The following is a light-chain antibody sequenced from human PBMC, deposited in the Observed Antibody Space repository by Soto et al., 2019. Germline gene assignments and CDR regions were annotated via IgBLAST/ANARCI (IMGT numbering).Light chain of an antibody. CDR2: DTS. Sequence: EIVLTQSPATLSLSPGERVTLSCGASQSVSGYLAWYQQKPGQAPRLLIYDTSNRAAGIPARFSGSGSGTDFTLTISSLEPEYFAVYYCQQRSNWPLTFGGGTKVEIK. J-gene: IGKJ4*01. CDR1: QSVSGY. CDR3: QQRSNWPLT. V-gene: IGKV3-11*01.